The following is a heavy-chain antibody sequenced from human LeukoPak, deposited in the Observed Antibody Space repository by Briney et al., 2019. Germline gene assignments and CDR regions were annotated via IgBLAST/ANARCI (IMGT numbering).Heavy chain of an antibody. D-gene: IGHD3-3*01. CDR1: GFTFSSYA. V-gene: IGHV3-30*04. CDR2: ISYDGSNK. J-gene: IGHJ4*02. Sequence: GRSLRLSCAASGFTFSSYAMHWVRQAPGKGLEWVAVISYDGSNKYYADSVKGRFTISRDNSKNTLYLQMNSLRAEDTAVCYCARAGSYYDFWSGYFSWGQGTLVTVSS. CDR3: ARAGSYYDFWSGYFS.